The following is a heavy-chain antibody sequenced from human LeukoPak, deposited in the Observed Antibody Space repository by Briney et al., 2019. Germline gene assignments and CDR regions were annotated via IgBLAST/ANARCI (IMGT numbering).Heavy chain of an antibody. CDR3: ARGLWSGYYRAQYMDV. V-gene: IGHV4-4*09. J-gene: IGHJ6*03. D-gene: IGHD3-3*01. Sequence: SETLSLTCTVSGGSISSYYWSWIRQPPGKGLEWIGYIYTSGSTNYNPSLKSRVTISVDTSKNQFSLKLSSVTAADTAVYYCARGLWSGYYRAQYMDVWGKGTTVTVSS. CDR1: GGSISSYY. CDR2: IYTSGST.